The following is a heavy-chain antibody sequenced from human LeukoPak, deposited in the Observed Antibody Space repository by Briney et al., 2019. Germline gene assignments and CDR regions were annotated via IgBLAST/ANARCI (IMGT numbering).Heavy chain of an antibody. J-gene: IGHJ4*02. Sequence: GGSLRLSCAASGFTVSSNNMNWVRQAPGKGLEWVSVLYSGGSTYYADSVKGQFTISRDNSKNTLYLQMSSLRAEDTAVYYCAREAFYGSESYFHYWGQGTLVTVSS. CDR1: GFTVSSNN. CDR3: AREAFYGSESYFHY. D-gene: IGHD3-10*01. CDR2: LYSGGST. V-gene: IGHV3-53*01.